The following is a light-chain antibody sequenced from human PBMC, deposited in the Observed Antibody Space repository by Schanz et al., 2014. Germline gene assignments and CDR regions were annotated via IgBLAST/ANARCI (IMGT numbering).Light chain of an antibody. Sequence: QSALTQPPSASGSPGQSVTISCTGTSSDVGGYNYVSWYQQHPGKAPKLMIYEVTKRPSGVPDRFSGSKSGNTASLTISGLQDEDEADYYCCSYAGSYSYVFGTGTKLTVL. V-gene: IGLV2-8*01. CDR3: CSYAGSYSYV. J-gene: IGLJ1*01. CDR1: SSDVGGYNY. CDR2: EVT.